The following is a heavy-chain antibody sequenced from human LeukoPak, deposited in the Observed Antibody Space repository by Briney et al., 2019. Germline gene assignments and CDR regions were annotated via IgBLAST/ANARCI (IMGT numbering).Heavy chain of an antibody. CDR3: ARGPTVRNWFDP. CDR2: MNPNSGNT. J-gene: IGHJ5*02. D-gene: IGHD4-11*01. Sequence: ASVKVSCKASGYTFTSYDINWVRQAPGQGLEWMGWMNPNSGNTGYAQKFQGRVTMTRNTSISTAYMELSSLRSEDTAVYYCARGPTVRNWFDPWGQGTLVTVSS. CDR1: GYTFTSYD. V-gene: IGHV1-8*01.